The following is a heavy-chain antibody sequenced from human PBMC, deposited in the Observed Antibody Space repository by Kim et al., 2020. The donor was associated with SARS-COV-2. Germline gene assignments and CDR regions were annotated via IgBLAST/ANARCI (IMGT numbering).Heavy chain of an antibody. CDR3: ARGGGLGWERSPDWFDP. V-gene: IGHV3-33*05. CDR1: GFTFSSYG. CDR2: ISYDGSNK. J-gene: IGHJ5*02. D-gene: IGHD1-26*01. Sequence: GGSLRLSCAASGFTFSSYGMHWVRQAPGKGLEWVAVISYDGSNKYYADSVKGRFTISRDNSKNTLYLQMNSLRAEDTAVYYCARGGGLGWERSPDWFDPWGQGTLVTVSS.